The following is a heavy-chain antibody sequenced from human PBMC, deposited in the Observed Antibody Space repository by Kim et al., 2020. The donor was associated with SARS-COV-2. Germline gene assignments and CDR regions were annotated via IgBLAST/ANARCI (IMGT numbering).Heavy chain of an antibody. J-gene: IGHJ5*02. CDR2: INHSGST. V-gene: IGHV4-34*01. CDR1: GGSFSGYY. CDR3: ARVSLYGSGSYGWFDP. Sequence: SETLSLTCAVYGGSFSGYYWSWIRQPPGKGLEWIGEINHSGSTNYNPSLKSRVTISVDTSKNQFSLKLSSVTAADTAVYYCARVSLYGSGSYGWFDPWGQGTLVTVSS. D-gene: IGHD3-10*01.